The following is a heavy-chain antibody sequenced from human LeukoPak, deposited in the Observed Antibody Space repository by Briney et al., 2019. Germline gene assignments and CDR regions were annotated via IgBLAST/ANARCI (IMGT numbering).Heavy chain of an antibody. V-gene: IGHV3-23*01. CDR3: AKDSRGGPDYLAAAGYYYGMDV. J-gene: IGHJ6*02. CDR2: LSGRGSNT. Sequence: GGSLRLSCAASGFMFSSYAMGWVRQAPAKGLEWVSALSGRGSNTYYADSVKGRFTISRDNSKNTLYLQMNSLRAEDTAVYYCAKDSRGGPDYLAAAGYYYGMDVWGQGTTVTVSS. CDR1: GFMFSSYA. D-gene: IGHD6-13*01.